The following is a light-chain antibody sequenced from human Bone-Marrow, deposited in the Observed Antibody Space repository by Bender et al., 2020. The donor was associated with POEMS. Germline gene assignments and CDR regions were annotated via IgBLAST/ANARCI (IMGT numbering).Light chain of an antibody. Sequence: SYELTQPPSVSVSPGQTARITCSGDALPKKYAYWYQQKSGQAPVLVMYEDNKRPSGIPERFSGSSSGTMATLTISGVEAGDEADYYCQVWDSGNDDEVFGGGTKLTVL. CDR3: QVWDSGNDDEV. CDR1: ALPKKY. J-gene: IGLJ3*02. V-gene: IGLV3-10*01. CDR2: EDN.